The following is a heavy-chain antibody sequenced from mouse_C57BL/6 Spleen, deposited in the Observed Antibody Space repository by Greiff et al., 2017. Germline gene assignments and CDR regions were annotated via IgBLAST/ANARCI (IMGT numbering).Heavy chain of an antibody. Sequence: VKLMESGPGLVQPSQSLSITCTVSGFSLTSYGVHWVRQSPGKGLEWLGVIWRGGSTDYNAAFMSRLSITKDNSKSQVFFKMNSLQADDTAIYYCATITTVVATRAMDYWGQGTSVTVSS. CDR3: ATITTVVATRAMDY. CDR2: IWRGGST. V-gene: IGHV2-5*01. J-gene: IGHJ4*01. D-gene: IGHD1-1*01. CDR1: GFSLTSYG.